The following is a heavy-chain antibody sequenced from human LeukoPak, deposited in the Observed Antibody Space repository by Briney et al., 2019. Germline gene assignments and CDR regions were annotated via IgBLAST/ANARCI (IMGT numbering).Heavy chain of an antibody. V-gene: IGHV3-9*01. CDR2: IRWDRGTA. D-gene: IGHD2-15*01. CDR1: GFSVDDYA. Sequence: FLRLSCEVPGFSVDDYAIHWVRQPPGKGLEWVSGIRWDRGTAGYAGSVKGRFTMSRDSAKNSVYLQMNSLRPEDTALYYCARGIDSSGTYSGWGFHLRYWGQGTQVTVSS. CDR3: ARGIDSSGTYSGWGFHLRY. J-gene: IGHJ4*02.